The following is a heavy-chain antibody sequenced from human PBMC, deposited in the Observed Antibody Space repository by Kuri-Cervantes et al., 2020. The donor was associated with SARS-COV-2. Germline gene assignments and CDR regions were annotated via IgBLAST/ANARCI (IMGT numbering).Heavy chain of an antibody. D-gene: IGHD3-10*01. CDR3: AKDFGSSRARGTDY. Sequence: GGSLRLSCAASGFTFDDYAMHWVRQAPGKGLEWVSLISWDGGSTYYADSVKGRFTISRDNSKNSLYLQMNSLRAEDMALYYCAKDFGSSRARGTDYWGQGTLVTVSS. J-gene: IGHJ4*02. CDR1: GFTFDDYA. V-gene: IGHV3-43D*03. CDR2: ISWDGGST.